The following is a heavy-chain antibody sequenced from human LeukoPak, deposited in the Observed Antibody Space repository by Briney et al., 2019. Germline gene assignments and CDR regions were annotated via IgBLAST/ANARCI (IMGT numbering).Heavy chain of an antibody. D-gene: IGHD4-17*01. Sequence: SGTLSLTCTVSDGSISSYYWSWIRQAPGTGLEWIGCIYYSGSTNYNPSLNSRVTISVDTSKNQFSLKLSSVTAADTSVYYCASGDPFDYWGQGTLVTVSS. CDR3: ASGDPFDY. CDR2: IYYSGST. J-gene: IGHJ4*02. V-gene: IGHV4-59*08. CDR1: DGSISSYY.